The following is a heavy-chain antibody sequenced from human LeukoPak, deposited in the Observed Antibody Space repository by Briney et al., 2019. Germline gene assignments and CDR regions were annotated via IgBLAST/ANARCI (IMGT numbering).Heavy chain of an antibody. Sequence: PSETLSLTCTVSGGSISSGSYYWSWIRQPAGKGLEWIGRIYTSGSTNYNPSLKSRVTISVDTSKNQFSLKLSSVTAADTAVYYCARYFGRWDFDYRGQGTLVTVSS. J-gene: IGHJ4*02. CDR1: GGSISSGSYY. CDR3: ARYFGRWDFDY. CDR2: IYTSGST. V-gene: IGHV4-61*02. D-gene: IGHD3-9*01.